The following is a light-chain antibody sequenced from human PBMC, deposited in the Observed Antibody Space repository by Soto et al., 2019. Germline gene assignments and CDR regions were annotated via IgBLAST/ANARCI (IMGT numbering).Light chain of an antibody. CDR2: SNT. J-gene: IGLJ2*01. Sequence: QSVLTQPPSVSGAPGQSVTISCTGSSSNIGARYDVHWYQQLPGTAPKVLVYSNTNRPSGVPDRFSGSKSGSSASLAITGLQTEDEADYYCQSYDSSLRASVFGGGTKLTVL. V-gene: IGLV1-40*01. CDR3: QSYDSSLRASV. CDR1: SSNIGARYD.